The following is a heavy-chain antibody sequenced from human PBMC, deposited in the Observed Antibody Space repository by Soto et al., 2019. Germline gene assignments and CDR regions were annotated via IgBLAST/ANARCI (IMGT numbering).Heavy chain of an antibody. D-gene: IGHD2-15*01. J-gene: IGHJ4*02. CDR2: TYYKSNWYN. CDR1: GDSVSSSSAA. CDR3: ARWWYAGFDY. Sequence: SETLSLTCAISGDSVSSSSAAWNWIRQSPSRGLEWLGRTYYKSNWYNDYAVSVKSRIIINPDTSKNQFSLQLNSVTPEDTAVYFCARWWYAGFDYCGQGALVTVSS. V-gene: IGHV6-1*01.